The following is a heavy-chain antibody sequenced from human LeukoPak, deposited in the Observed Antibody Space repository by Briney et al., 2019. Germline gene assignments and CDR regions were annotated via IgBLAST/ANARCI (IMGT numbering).Heavy chain of an antibody. V-gene: IGHV3-23*01. Sequence: PGGSLRLSCAASGFNFSNYEMNWVRQAPGKGPEWVSSISASGGSTYYADSVKGRFTISRDNSKNTLYLQMNSLRAEDTALFYCAKELPYCGGDCYSGPHDNLDIWGQGTMVTVSS. CDR3: AKELPYCGGDCYSGPHDNLDI. CDR1: GFNFSNYE. J-gene: IGHJ3*02. CDR2: ISASGGST. D-gene: IGHD2-21*02.